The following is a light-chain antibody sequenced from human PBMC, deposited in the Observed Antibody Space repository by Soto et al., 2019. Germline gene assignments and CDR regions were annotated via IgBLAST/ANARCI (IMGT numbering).Light chain of an antibody. CDR3: RQYDNLPSLT. CDR1: QDISNY. CDR2: DAS. Sequence: DIQMTQSPSSLSASVGDRVTITCQASQDISNYLNWYQQKPGKAPKLLIYDASNLETGVPSRFSGSGSGTDITFTISSLQPEDIATYYCRQYDNLPSLTFGGGTKVEIK. V-gene: IGKV1-33*01. J-gene: IGKJ4*01.